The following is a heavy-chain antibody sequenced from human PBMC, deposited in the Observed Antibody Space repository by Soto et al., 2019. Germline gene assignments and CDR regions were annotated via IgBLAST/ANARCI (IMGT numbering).Heavy chain of an antibody. CDR2: IIPIFGTA. Sequence: QVQLVQSGAEVKKPGSSVKVSCKASGGTFSSYAISWVRQAPGQGLEWMGGIIPIFGTANYAQKFQGRVTITADESTSTAYMEQISLRSEDTAVYYGARDWDYYGSGIYFTNDWFDPWGPGTLVTVSS. CDR1: GGTFSSYA. CDR3: ARDWDYYGSGIYFTNDWFDP. J-gene: IGHJ5*02. D-gene: IGHD3-10*01. V-gene: IGHV1-69*01.